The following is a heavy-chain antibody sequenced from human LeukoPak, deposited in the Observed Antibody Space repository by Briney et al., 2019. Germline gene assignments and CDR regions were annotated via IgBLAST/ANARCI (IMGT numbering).Heavy chain of an antibody. V-gene: IGHV3-7*02. Sequence: SGGSLRLSCAASGFTFRNYWMNWVRQAPGKGLEWVANINEDGSEKNYVDSVKGRFTTSRDNARNSLSLQMNSLRSEDTAVYYCATYKNRPHTLFFDFWGQGALVTVSA. J-gene: IGHJ4*02. D-gene: IGHD1-1*01. CDR1: GFTFRNYW. CDR2: INEDGSEK. CDR3: ATYKNRPHTLFFDF.